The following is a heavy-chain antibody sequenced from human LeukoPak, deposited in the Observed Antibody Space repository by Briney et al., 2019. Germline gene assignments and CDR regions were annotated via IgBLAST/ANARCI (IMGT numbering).Heavy chain of an antibody. CDR1: GYTFTSYY. Sequence: ASVKVSCKASGYTFTSYYIHWVRQAPGQGLEWMGIINPSGGSTSYAQKFQGRVAMTRDMSTSTVYMELSSLRSEDTAVYYCARGSVVAATPFDYWGQGTLVTVSS. CDR2: INPSGGST. J-gene: IGHJ4*02. CDR3: ARGSVVAATPFDY. D-gene: IGHD2-15*01. V-gene: IGHV1-46*01.